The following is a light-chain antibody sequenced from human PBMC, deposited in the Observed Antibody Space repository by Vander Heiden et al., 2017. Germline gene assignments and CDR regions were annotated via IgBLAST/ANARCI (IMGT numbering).Light chain of an antibody. CDR3: CSFVRRTSFEYV. CDR1: SADVGNYNL. V-gene: IGLV2-23*02. Sequence: QSALAQPASVSGSPGQSVTISCSGSSADVGNYNLVSWYQHHPGKAPKLLIYEVNKRPSGISGRFSGSKSGNTASLTISGLQPEDEADYYCCSFVRRTSFEYVFETGTLVSVL. J-gene: IGLJ1*01. CDR2: EVN.